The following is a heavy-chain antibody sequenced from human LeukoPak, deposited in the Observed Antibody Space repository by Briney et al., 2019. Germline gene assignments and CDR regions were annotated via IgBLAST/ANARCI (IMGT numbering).Heavy chain of an antibody. V-gene: IGHV1-18*01. D-gene: IGHD6-13*01. J-gene: IGHJ6*02. CDR3: ARDLMGRAAAGYYYYGMDV. CDR1: GYTFTSYG. Sequence: ASVKVSCKASGYTFTSYGISWVRQAPGQGLEWMGWISAYNGNTNYAQELQGRVTMTADTSTSTAYMELRSLRSDDTAVYYCARDLMGRAAAGYYYYGMDVWGQGTTVTVSS. CDR2: ISAYNGNT.